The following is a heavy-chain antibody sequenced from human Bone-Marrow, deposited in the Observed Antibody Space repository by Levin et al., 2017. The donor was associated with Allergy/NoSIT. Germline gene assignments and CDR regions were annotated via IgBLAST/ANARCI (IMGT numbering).Heavy chain of an antibody. CDR3: ARRYCSSTSCYRGAFDS. D-gene: IGHD2-2*01. J-gene: IGHJ3*02. Sequence: HGESLKISCKGSGYSFTSYWIGWVRQMPGKGLEWMGIIYPGDSDTRYSPSFQGQVTISADKSISTAYLQWSSLKASDTAMYYCARRYCSSTSCYRGAFDSWGQGTMVTVSS. CDR1: GYSFTSYW. V-gene: IGHV5-51*01. CDR2: IYPGDSDT.